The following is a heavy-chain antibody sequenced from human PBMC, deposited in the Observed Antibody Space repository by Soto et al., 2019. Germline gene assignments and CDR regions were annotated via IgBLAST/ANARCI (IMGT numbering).Heavy chain of an antibody. CDR3: ARDRGYSYGTFDY. V-gene: IGHV4-30-4*01. CDR2: IYYSGST. D-gene: IGHD5-18*01. Sequence: QVQLQESGPGLVKPSQTLSLTCTVSGGSISSGDYYWSWIRQPPGKGLEWIGYIYYSGSTYYNPSLNSLVTISVDTSKNQFSLKLSSVTAADTAVYYCARDRGYSYGTFDYWGQGTLVTVSS. J-gene: IGHJ4*02. CDR1: GGSISSGDYY.